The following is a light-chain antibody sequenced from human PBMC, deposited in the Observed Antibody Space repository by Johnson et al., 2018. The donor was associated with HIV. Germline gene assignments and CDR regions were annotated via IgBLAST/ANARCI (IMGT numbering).Light chain of an antibody. CDR2: KNN. CDR1: SSTIGNKY. J-gene: IGLJ1*01. CDR3: GTWDTSLSTGGA. Sequence: QSVLTQPPSVSAAPGQKVTISCSGSSSTIGNKYVSWYQILPGTAPKLLIYKNNQRPSGIPDRFSGSKSGPSATLAITGLQTGDEADYYCGTWDTSLSTGGAFGTGTKVTVL. V-gene: IGLV1-51*02.